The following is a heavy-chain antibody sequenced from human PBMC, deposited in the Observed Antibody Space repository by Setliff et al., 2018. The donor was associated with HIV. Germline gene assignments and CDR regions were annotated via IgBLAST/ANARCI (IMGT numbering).Heavy chain of an antibody. CDR2: TRDVGREM. V-gene: IGHV3-30*02. Sequence: PGGSLRLSCAASGFTLTNHAMHWVRQAPGKGLEWVGYTRDVGREMSYADSVKGRFTISRDDSKNTFYLQMNSLTTEDTAVYYCAREFTWAWDYWGQGTLVTVSS. CDR1: GFTLTNHA. J-gene: IGHJ4*02. D-gene: IGHD1-26*01. CDR3: AREFTWAWDY.